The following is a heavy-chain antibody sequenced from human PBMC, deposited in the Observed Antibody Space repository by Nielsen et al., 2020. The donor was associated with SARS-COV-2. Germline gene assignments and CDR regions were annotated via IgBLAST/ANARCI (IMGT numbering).Heavy chain of an antibody. CDR1: GASIRSYY. Sequence: SETLSLTCTVSGASIRSYYCSWLRQPPGKGLEWIGYIHSIGSTNYNPSLKSRVTISADTSKTQFSLRLTSVSAAYAAVYYCATVGSGWYKFFDYWGQGALFTVSS. CDR2: IHSIGST. V-gene: IGHV4-59*12. CDR3: ATVGSGWYKFFDY. J-gene: IGHJ4*02. D-gene: IGHD6-19*01.